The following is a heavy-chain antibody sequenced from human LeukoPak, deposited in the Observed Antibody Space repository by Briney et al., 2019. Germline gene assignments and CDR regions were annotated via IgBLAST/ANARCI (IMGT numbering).Heavy chain of an antibody. CDR2: IYYSGST. CDR1: GGSISSSSYY. Sequence: SETLSLTCTVSGGSISSSSYYWGWIRQPPGKGLEWIGSIYYSGSTYYNPSLKSRVTISVDTSKNQFSLKLSSVTAADTAVYYCARLSMATGADCWGQGTLVTVSS. D-gene: IGHD5-24*01. V-gene: IGHV4-39*07. J-gene: IGHJ4*02. CDR3: ARLSMATGADC.